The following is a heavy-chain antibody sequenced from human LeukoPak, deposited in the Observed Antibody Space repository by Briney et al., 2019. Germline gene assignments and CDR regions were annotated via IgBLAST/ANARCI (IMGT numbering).Heavy chain of an antibody. CDR3: ARTQLDLDGFDI. Sequence: GGSLRLSCTASGFIFGDYYMNWLRQAPGKGLECLSYISSGTINHSNYADSVKGRFTISRDNARNPLYLQMNSLRGEDTAVYYCARTQLDLDGFDIWGQGTTVTVSS. CDR2: ISSGTINHS. D-gene: IGHD1-1*01. V-gene: IGHV3-11*06. J-gene: IGHJ3*02. CDR1: GFIFGDYY.